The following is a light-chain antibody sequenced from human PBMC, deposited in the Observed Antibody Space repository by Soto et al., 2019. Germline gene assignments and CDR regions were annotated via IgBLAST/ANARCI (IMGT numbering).Light chain of an antibody. CDR2: DVS. Sequence: QAVVTQPPSVSGAPGQRVTISCTGSSSDIGVYNYVSWYQQHPGKAPKLIIYDVSNRPSGVSNRFSGSKSGNTASLTISGLQAEDEADYYCSSYTSSSTVVFGGGTKLTVL. CDR3: SSYTSSSTVV. CDR1: SSDIGVYNY. J-gene: IGLJ2*01. V-gene: IGLV2-14*01.